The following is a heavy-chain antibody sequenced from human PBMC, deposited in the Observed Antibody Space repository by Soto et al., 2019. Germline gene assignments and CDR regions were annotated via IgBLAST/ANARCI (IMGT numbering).Heavy chain of an antibody. Sequence: QVQLVQSGAEVKKPGASVKISCKASGYTFTSYYMHWVRQAPGQGLEWMGIINPSGGSTNYAQKLLGRGAMTRDTSTSTVYMVLNSLRSEDTAVYYCARPPYPGCINAVCYPLDYWGQGTLVTVSS. D-gene: IGHD2-8*01. CDR1: GYTFTSYY. V-gene: IGHV1-46*01. J-gene: IGHJ4*02. CDR2: INPSGGST. CDR3: ARPPYPGCINAVCYPLDY.